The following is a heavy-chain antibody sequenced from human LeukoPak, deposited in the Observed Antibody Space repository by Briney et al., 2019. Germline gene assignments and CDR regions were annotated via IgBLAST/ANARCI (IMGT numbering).Heavy chain of an antibody. CDR1: GGSISSGDYY. D-gene: IGHD4-17*01. Sequence: SQTLSLTCTVSGGSISSGDYYWSWIRQPPGKGLEWIGYIYYSGSTYYNPSLKSRVTISVDRSKNQFSLKLSSVTAADTAVYYCARGLTTVTTFDYWGQGALVTVSS. CDR3: ARGLTTVTTFDY. CDR2: IYYSGST. V-gene: IGHV4-30-4*01. J-gene: IGHJ4*02.